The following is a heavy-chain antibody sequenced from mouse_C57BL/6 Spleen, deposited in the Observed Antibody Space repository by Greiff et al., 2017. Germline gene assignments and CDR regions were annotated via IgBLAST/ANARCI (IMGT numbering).Heavy chain of an antibody. CDR1: GYSITSGYY. CDR3: ASRWLLRDY. D-gene: IGHD2-3*01. CDR2: ISYDGSN. J-gene: IGHJ2*01. V-gene: IGHV3-6*01. Sequence: VQLQQSGPGLVKPSQSLSLTCSVTGYSITSGYYWNWIRQFPGNKLEWMGYISYDGSNNYNPSLKNRISITRDTSKNQVFLKLNSVTTEDTATYYCASRWLLRDYWGQGTTLTVSS.